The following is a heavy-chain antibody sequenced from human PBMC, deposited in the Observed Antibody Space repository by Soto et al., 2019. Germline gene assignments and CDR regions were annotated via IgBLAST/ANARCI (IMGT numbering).Heavy chain of an antibody. V-gene: IGHV4-34*01. CDR2: INHSGST. D-gene: IGHD2-8*02. CDR1: GWSFSGYY. CDR3: ARDNITGLFDY. Sequence: SETLSLNCAGYGWSFSGYYLTWIRQPPGTGLEWIGEINHSGSTNYNPSLKSRVTISVDTSKNQFSLKLTSVTAADTAVYYCARDNITGLFDYWGQGTLVTVSS. J-gene: IGHJ4*02.